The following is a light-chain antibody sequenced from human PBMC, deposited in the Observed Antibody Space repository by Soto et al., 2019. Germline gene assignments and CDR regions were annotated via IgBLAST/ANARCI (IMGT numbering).Light chain of an antibody. CDR1: TGAVTSGYY. Sequence: QAVVTQEPSLTVSPGGTVTLTCGSSTGAVTSGYYPNWFQQKPGQPPRALIYSTFSKHSWTPARFSGSLLGGKAALTLSGAQAEDEAVYYCFLTYSGDYGALRVFGGGTKVTVL. CDR3: FLTYSGDYGALRV. CDR2: STF. J-gene: IGLJ3*02. V-gene: IGLV7-43*01.